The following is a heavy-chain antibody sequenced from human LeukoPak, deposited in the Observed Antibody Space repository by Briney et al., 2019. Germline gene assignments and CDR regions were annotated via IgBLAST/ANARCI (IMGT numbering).Heavy chain of an antibody. CDR3: ARVGHDYVWGSYRPFDY. CDR2: IYYSGST. D-gene: IGHD3-16*02. V-gene: IGHV4-39*07. Sequence: SETLSLTCTVSGGSISSSSYYWGWIRQPPGKGLEWIGSIYYSGSTYYNPSLKSRVTISVDTSKNQFSLKLSSVTAADTAVYYCARVGHDYVWGSYRPFDYWGQGTLVTVSS. J-gene: IGHJ4*02. CDR1: GGSISSSSYY.